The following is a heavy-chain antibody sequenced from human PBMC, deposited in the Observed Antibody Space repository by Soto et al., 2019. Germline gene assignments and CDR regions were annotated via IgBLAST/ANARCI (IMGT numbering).Heavy chain of an antibody. CDR1: GFPFNDYY. J-gene: IGHJ1*01. CDR2: ISPKSTFR. V-gene: IGHV3-11*06. Sequence: PGWSLRLSCATCGFPFNDYYITWIRHAPWKGLEWLSHISPKSTFRNYADSVKGRFNISRDNTESSLFLQMNSLGVDDTAVYSCVRGGGGGLFEHWGQGALVTVSS. CDR3: VRGGGGGLFEH. D-gene: IGHD2-21*01.